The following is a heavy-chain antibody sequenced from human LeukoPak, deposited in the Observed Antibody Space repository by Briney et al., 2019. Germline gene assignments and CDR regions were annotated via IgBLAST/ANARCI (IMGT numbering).Heavy chain of an antibody. J-gene: IGHJ5*02. V-gene: IGHV3-23*01. CDR3: AKDDVVVVPAAIRVIGNWFDP. CDR1: GFTFSSYS. CDR2: ISGSGGST. D-gene: IGHD2-2*02. Sequence: GGSLRLSCAASGFTFSSYSMNWVRQAPGKGLEWVSAISGSGGSTYYADSVKGRFTISRDNSKNTLYLQMNSLRAEDTAVYYCAKDDVVVVPAAIRVIGNWFDPWGQGTLVTVSS.